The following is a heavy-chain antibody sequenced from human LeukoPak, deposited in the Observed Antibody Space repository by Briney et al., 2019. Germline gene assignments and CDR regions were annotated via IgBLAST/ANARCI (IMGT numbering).Heavy chain of an antibody. Sequence: GSSVKVSCKASGYTFTNYHISWVRQAPGQGLEWLGWISAYNGNTNYAQKLQGRVTMTTDTSTSTAYMELRSLRSDDTAVYYCARCRDIVVVPAANNWFDPRGQGTLVTVSS. D-gene: IGHD2-2*01. J-gene: IGHJ5*02. V-gene: IGHV1-18*01. CDR3: ARCRDIVVVPAANNWFDP. CDR1: GYTFTNYH. CDR2: ISAYNGNT.